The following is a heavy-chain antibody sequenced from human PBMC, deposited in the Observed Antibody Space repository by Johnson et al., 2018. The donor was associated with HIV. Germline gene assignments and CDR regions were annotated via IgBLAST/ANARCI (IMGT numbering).Heavy chain of an antibody. CDR3: AKGRYSSSWYLAGAFDI. V-gene: IGHV3-30*02. Sequence: VQLVESGGGVVQPGRSLRLSCAASGFTFSSYAMHWVRQAPGKGLEWVAFIRYDGSDKYYADSVKGRFTISRDNSKNTLYLQMNSLRAEDTAIYYCAKGRYSSSWYLAGAFDIWGQGAMVTVSS. D-gene: IGHD6-13*01. J-gene: IGHJ3*02. CDR2: IRYDGSDK. CDR1: GFTFSSYA.